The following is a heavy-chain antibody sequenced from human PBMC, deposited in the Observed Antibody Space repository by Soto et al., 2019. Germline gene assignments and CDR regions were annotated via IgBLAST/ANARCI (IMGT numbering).Heavy chain of an antibody. J-gene: IGHJ6*02. D-gene: IGHD3-10*01. CDR3: ARDRGSDYYYYGMDV. V-gene: IGHV1-2*04. CDR1: GYTFTGYY. Sequence: SVKVSCKASGYTFTGYYMHWVRQAPGQGLEWMGWINPNSGGTNYAQKFQGWVTMTRDTSISTAYMELSRLRSDDTAVYYCARDRGSDYYYYGMDVWGQGTTVTVSS. CDR2: INPNSGGT.